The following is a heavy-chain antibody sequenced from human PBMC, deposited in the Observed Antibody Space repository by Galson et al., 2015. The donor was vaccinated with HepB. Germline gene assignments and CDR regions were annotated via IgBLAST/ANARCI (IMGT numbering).Heavy chain of an antibody. V-gene: IGHV2-5*02. Sequence: PALVKPTQTLTLTCTFSGFSLSTSGVGVGWIRQPPGKALEWLALIYWDDDKRYSPSLKSRLTITKDTSKNQVVLTMTNMDPVDTATYYCVSSVKRFDAFDIWGQGTMVTVSS. CDR2: IYWDDDK. CDR1: GFSLSTSGVG. D-gene: IGHD3-22*01. CDR3: VSSVKRFDAFDI. J-gene: IGHJ3*02.